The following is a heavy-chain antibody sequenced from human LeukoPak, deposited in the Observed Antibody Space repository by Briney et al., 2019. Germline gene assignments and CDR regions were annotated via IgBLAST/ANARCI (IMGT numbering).Heavy chain of an antibody. D-gene: IGHD3-10*01. CDR2: ISSSSSTI. Sequence: PGGSLRLSCTASGFTFGDYAMSWFRQAPGKGLEWVSYISSSSSTIYYADSVKGRFTISRDNSKNTLYLQMNSLRAEDTAVYYCAKVSAYYYASGFDYWGQGTLVTVSS. CDR3: AKVSAYYYASGFDY. V-gene: IGHV3-48*01. J-gene: IGHJ4*02. CDR1: GFTFGDYA.